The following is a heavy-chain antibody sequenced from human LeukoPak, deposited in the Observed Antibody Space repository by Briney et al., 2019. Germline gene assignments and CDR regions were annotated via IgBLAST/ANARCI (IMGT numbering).Heavy chain of an antibody. CDR3: TCHSGWSGPSE. D-gene: IGHD6-19*01. CDR2: IFHSGST. Sequence: SQTLSLTCTVSGGSISSGGYYWSWIRQHPGKGLEWIGEIFHSGSTNYNPSLKSRVTISVDKSKNHFSLELTSVTAADTAVYYCTCHSGWSGPSEWGQGTLVIVSS. J-gene: IGHJ4*02. CDR1: GGSISSGGYY. V-gene: IGHV4-31*09.